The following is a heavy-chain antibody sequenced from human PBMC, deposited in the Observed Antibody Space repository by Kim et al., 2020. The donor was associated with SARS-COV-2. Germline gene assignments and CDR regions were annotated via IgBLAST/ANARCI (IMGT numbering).Heavy chain of an antibody. V-gene: IGHV1-18*04. D-gene: IGHD6-13*01. J-gene: IGHJ6*02. CDR3: ARDAGSFYYYGMDV. Sequence: ASVKVSCKASGYTFTSYGISWVRQAPGQGLEWMGWISAYNGNTNYAQKLQGRVTMTTDTSTSTAYMELRSLRSDDTAVYYCARDAGSFYYYGMDVWGQGTTVTVSS. CDR2: ISAYNGNT. CDR1: GYTFTSYG.